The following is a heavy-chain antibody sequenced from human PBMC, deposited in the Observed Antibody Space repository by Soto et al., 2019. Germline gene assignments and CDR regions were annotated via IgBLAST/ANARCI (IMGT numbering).Heavy chain of an antibody. V-gene: IGHV3-30-3*01. D-gene: IGHD3-10*01. CDR1: GFTFSSYA. J-gene: IGHJ4*02. Sequence: QVQLVESGGGVVQPGRSLRLSCAASGFTFSSYAMHWVRQAPGKGLEWVAVISYDGSNKYYADSVKGRFTISRDNSKNTLYQKMNSLRAEDTAVYYCARELVRGVIIQAVGSVGYWGQGTLVTVSS. CDR3: ARELVRGVIIQAVGSVGY. CDR2: ISYDGSNK.